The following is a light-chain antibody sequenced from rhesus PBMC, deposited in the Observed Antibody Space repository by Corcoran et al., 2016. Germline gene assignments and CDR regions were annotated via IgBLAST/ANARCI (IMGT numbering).Light chain of an antibody. CDR2: KSS. CDR3: LQYSSSPLT. J-gene: IGKJ4*01. V-gene: IGKV1-22*01. CDR1: QGISSW. Sequence: DIQMTQSPSSPSASVGDKVTITCRASQGISSWLAWYQQKPGKAPKLLIYKSSSLQSGVPPRFSGSGSWTDVTLTISSLQAEDFATYYCLQYSSSPLTFGGGTKVEIE.